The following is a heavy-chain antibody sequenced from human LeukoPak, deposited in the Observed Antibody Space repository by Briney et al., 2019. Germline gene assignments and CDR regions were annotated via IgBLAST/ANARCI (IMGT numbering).Heavy chain of an antibody. Sequence: GGSLRLSCAASGLTFSSYGMHWVRQAPGKGLEWVAFIRYDGSNKYYADSVKGRFTISRDNSKNTLYLQMNSLRAEDTAVYYCAKDRSSVDGSGSTDYWGQGTLVTVSS. CDR2: IRYDGSNK. CDR3: AKDRSSVDGSGSTDY. D-gene: IGHD3-10*01. CDR1: GLTFSSYG. V-gene: IGHV3-30*02. J-gene: IGHJ4*02.